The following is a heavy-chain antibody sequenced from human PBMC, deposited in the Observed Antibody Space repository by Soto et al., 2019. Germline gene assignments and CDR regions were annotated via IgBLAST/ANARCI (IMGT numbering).Heavy chain of an antibody. Sequence: GGSLRLSCAASGFTFSSYGMHWVRQAPGNGLEWVAVISYDGSNKYYADSVKGRFTISRDNSKNTLYLQMNSLRAEDTAVYYCAKDPAFVEIMSRPLYWGQGTLVTVSS. CDR3: AKDPAFVEIMSRPLY. J-gene: IGHJ4*02. V-gene: IGHV3-30*18. D-gene: IGHD2-8*01. CDR2: ISYDGSNK. CDR1: GFTFSSYG.